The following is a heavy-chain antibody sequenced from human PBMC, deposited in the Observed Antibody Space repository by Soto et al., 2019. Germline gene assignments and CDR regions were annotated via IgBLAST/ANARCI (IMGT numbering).Heavy chain of an antibody. CDR1: GFMFSDSW. CDR2: IKPDGRET. Sequence: EAQLVESGGDLVQPGGSLRLSCAASGFMFSDSWMNWVRQAPGKGLEWVANIKPDGRETAYVDSVKGRFTISRDNAKKFLYLQMNSLRVDDTAVYYCASGIDPWGQGTLVTVSS. V-gene: IGHV3-7*05. J-gene: IGHJ5*02. CDR3: ASGIDP.